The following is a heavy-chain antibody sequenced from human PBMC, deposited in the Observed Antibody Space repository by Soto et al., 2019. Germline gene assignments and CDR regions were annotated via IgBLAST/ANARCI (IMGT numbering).Heavy chain of an antibody. CDR1: GGSISSYY. Sequence: SETLSLTCTVSGGSISSYYWSLIRQPAGKGLEWIGRISTSGSTNSNPSLKSRVTMSVDTSRNQFSLKLSSVTAADTAVYYCARSSYDSAFDYWGQGTLVTVSS. J-gene: IGHJ4*02. CDR2: ISTSGST. D-gene: IGHD3-22*01. CDR3: ARSSYDSAFDY. V-gene: IGHV4-4*07.